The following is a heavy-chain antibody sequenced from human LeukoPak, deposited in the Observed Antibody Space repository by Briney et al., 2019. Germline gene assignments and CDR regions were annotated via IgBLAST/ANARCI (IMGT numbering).Heavy chain of an antibody. CDR3: ARGDSRYDILTGYSY. CDR1: GFTFSSYE. J-gene: IGHJ4*02. Sequence: GGSLRLSCAASGFTFSSYEMNWVRQAPGKGLEWVSYISSSGSTIYYADSVKGRFTISGDNAKNSLYLQMNSLRAEDTAVYYCARGDSRYDILTGYSYWGQGTLVTVSS. V-gene: IGHV3-48*03. CDR2: ISSSGSTI. D-gene: IGHD3-9*01.